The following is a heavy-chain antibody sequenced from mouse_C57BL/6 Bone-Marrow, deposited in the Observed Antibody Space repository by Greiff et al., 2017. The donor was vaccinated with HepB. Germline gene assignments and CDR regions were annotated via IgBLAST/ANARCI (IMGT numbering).Heavy chain of an antibody. CDR3: SLNWAWFAY. CDR2: IDPSDSYT. V-gene: IGHV1-59*01. Sequence: VQLQQPGAELVRPGTSVKLSCKASGYTFTSYWMHWVKQRPGQGLEWIGVIDPSDSYTNYNQKFKGKATLTVDTSSSTAYMQLSSLTSEDSAVYYCSLNWAWFAYWGQGTLVTVSA. CDR1: GYTFTSYW. D-gene: IGHD4-1*02. J-gene: IGHJ3*01.